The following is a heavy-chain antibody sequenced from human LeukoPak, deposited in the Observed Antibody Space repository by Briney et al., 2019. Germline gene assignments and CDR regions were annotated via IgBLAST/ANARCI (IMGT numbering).Heavy chain of an antibody. CDR3: ATETNGRHYDY. CDR2: IGPTGSDR. J-gene: IGHJ4*02. CDR1: GLTFSTSG. V-gene: IGHV3-21*06. Sequence: PGGSLRLSCTASGLTFSTSGFNWLRQAPGKGLEWVASIGPTGSDRYHADSIKGRFTISRDNANNFLYLQMNSLRAEDTAVYYCATETNGRHYDYWGQGTLLTGSS. D-gene: IGHD1-14*01.